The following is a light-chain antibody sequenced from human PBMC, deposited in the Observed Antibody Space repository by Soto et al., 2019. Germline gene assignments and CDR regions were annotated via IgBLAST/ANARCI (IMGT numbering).Light chain of an antibody. CDR2: LNSDGSH. J-gene: IGLJ2*01. V-gene: IGLV4-69*01. CDR1: SGHSNYA. Sequence: QLVLTQSPSASASLGASVKLTCTLSSGHSNYAIAWHQQQSEKGPRYLMKLNSDGSHSKGDGIPDRFSGSSSGAERYLTISSLQSEDEADYYFQTWGSGIVVFGGGTKLTVL. CDR3: QTWGSGIVV.